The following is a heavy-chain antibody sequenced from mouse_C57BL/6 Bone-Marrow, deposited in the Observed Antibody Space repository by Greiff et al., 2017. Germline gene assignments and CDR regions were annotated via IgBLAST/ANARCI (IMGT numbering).Heavy chain of an antibody. CDR3: TAITTVVATDFDY. J-gene: IGHJ2*01. Sequence: EVKVEESGGGLVQPGGSMKLSCVASGFTFSNYWMNWVRQSPEKGLEWVAQIRLKSDNYATHYAESVKGRFTISRDDSKSSVYLQMNNVRAEDTGIYYCTAITTVVATDFDYWGQGTTLTVSS. CDR1: GFTFSNYW. CDR2: IRLKSDNYAT. D-gene: IGHD1-1*01. V-gene: IGHV6-3*01.